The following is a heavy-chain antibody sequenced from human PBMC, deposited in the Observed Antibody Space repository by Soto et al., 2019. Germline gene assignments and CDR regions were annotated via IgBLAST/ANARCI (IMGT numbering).Heavy chain of an antibody. D-gene: IGHD3-10*01. Sequence: QVQLQESGPGLVKPSVTLSLTCTVSGGSISSYYWSWIRQPPGKGLEWIGYIYYSGSTNYNPSLKSRVTISVDTSKNQFSLKLSSVTAADTAVYYCARRYGSFFDIWGQGTMVTVSS. V-gene: IGHV4-59*08. CDR1: GGSISSYY. CDR3: ARRYGSFFDI. J-gene: IGHJ3*02. CDR2: IYYSGST.